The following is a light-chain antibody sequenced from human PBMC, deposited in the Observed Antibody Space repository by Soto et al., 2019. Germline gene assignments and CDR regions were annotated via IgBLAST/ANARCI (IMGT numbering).Light chain of an antibody. Sequence: EIVLTQSPGTLSLSPGERATLSCRASQSVRNSYLAWYQQKPDQAPRLLISGASGRAAGIPDRFSGSGSGTDFTLTISRLEPEDFAVYYCQQYGSSPYTLGQGTKLEI. CDR3: QQYGSSPYT. V-gene: IGKV3-20*01. CDR2: GAS. CDR1: QSVRNSY. J-gene: IGKJ2*01.